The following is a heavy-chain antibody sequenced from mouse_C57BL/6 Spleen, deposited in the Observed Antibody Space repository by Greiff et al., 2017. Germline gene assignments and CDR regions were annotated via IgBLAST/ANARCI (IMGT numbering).Heavy chain of an antibody. CDR2: IDPETGGT. V-gene: IGHV1-15*01. CDR3: TDYYGSSIAY. CDR1: GYTFTDYE. J-gene: IGHJ3*01. D-gene: IGHD1-1*01. Sequence: VQLQQSGAELVRPGASVTLSCKASGYTFTDYEMHWVKQTPVHGLEWIGAIDPETGGTAYNQKFKGKAILTADKSSSTAYMELRSLTSEDSAVYYCTDYYGSSIAYWGQGTLVTVSA.